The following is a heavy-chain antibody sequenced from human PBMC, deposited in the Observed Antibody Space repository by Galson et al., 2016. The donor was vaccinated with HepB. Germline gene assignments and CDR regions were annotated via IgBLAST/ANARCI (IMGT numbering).Heavy chain of an antibody. V-gene: IGHV6-1*01. D-gene: IGHD3-10*01. Sequence: CAISGDSVSSNSAAWTWIRQSPSRGLEWLGRTYYRSKWYNDYAVSVRSRITINPDTSKNQFSLQLNSVTPEDTAMYYCARANGFGELLYHHGYYGMDVWGRGTTVTVSS. CDR3: ARANGFGELLYHHGYYGMDV. J-gene: IGHJ6*02. CDR1: GDSVSSNSAA. CDR2: TYYRSKWYN.